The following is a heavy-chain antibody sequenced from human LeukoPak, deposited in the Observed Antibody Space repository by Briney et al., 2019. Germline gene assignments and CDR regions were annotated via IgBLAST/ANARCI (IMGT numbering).Heavy chain of an antibody. D-gene: IGHD2-8*01. Sequence: PSETLSLTCTVSGYSISSGYYWGWIRQPPGKGLEWIGSIYHSGSTYYNPSLKSRVTISVDTSKNQFSLKLSSVTAADTAVYYCARDGGEDIVLMVYAMRGAFDIWGQGTMVTVSS. CDR1: GYSISSGYY. V-gene: IGHV4-38-2*02. CDR2: IYHSGST. J-gene: IGHJ3*02. CDR3: ARDGGEDIVLMVYAMRGAFDI.